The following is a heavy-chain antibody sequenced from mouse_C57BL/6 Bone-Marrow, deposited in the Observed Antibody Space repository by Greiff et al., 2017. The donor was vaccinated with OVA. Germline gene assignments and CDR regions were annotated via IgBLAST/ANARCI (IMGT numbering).Heavy chain of an antibody. CDR3: ARLITTVVADYAMDY. J-gene: IGHJ4*01. V-gene: IGHV5-6*01. CDR1: GFTFSSYG. Sequence: VQLKESGGDLVKPGGSLTLSCAASGFTFSSYGMSWVRQTPDKRLEWVATISSGGSYTYYPDSVKGRFTISRDNAKNTLYLQMSSLKSEDTAMYYCARLITTVVADYAMDYWGQGTSVTVSS. D-gene: IGHD1-1*01. CDR2: ISSGGSYT.